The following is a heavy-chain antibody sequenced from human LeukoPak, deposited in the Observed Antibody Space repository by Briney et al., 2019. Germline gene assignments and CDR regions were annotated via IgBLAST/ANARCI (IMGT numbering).Heavy chain of an antibody. Sequence: GGSLRLSCAASGFTFSSYGMHWVRQAPGKGLEWVAVISYDGSNKYYADSVKGRLTISRDNSKNTLYLQMNSLRAEDTAVYYCAKGGYDNYYYFDYWGQGTLVTVSS. V-gene: IGHV3-30*18. D-gene: IGHD5-12*01. J-gene: IGHJ4*02. CDR3: AKGGYDNYYYFDY. CDR1: GFTFSSYG. CDR2: ISYDGSNK.